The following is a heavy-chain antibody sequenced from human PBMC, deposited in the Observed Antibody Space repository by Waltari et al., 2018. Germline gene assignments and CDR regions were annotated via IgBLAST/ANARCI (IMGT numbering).Heavy chain of an antibody. V-gene: IGHV1-2*06. CDR1: GYTFPGYY. CDR3: ARGFRDYYGSGSYYLFDY. D-gene: IGHD3-10*01. Sequence: QVQLVQSGAEVKKPGASVKVSCKASGYTFPGYYMHWVRQAPGQGLEWMGRINPNSGGTNYAQKFQGRVTMTRDTSISTAYMELSRLRSDDTAVYYCARGFRDYYGSGSYYLFDYWGQGTLVTVSS. J-gene: IGHJ4*02. CDR2: INPNSGGT.